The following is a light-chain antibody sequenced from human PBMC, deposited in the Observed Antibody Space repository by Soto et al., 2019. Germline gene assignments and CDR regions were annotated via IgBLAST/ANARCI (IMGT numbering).Light chain of an antibody. CDR1: SGHSSYA. Sequence: QPVLTQSPSASASLGASVKLTCTLSSGHSSYAIAWHQQQQEKGPRYLMKLNSDGSHSKGDGIPDRFSGSSSGAERYLTISSRQSDDEADYYCQTWGTGIGVFGTGTKLTVL. CDR2: LNSDGSH. CDR3: QTWGTGIGV. V-gene: IGLV4-69*01. J-gene: IGLJ1*01.